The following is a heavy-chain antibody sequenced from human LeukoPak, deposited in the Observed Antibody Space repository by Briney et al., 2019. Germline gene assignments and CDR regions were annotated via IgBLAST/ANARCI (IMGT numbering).Heavy chain of an antibody. J-gene: IGHJ4*02. V-gene: IGHV3-74*01. CDR1: GFTFGSYW. D-gene: IGHD6-19*01. Sequence: GGSLRLSCAASGFTFGSYWMHWVRQAPGKGLVWVSRINTDGGSTTYADSVKGRFTISRDNAKNSLYLQMNSLRAEDTALYYCAKASPGIAVAGTPYYFDYWGQGTLVTVSS. CDR2: INTDGGST. CDR3: AKASPGIAVAGTPYYFDY.